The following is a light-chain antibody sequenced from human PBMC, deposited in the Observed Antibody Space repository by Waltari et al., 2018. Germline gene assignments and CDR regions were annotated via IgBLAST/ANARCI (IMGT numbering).Light chain of an antibody. CDR2: GAS. CDR1: QRVSSNF. V-gene: IGKV3-20*01. CDR3: QQYGTLPQT. Sequence: EVVLKQSPGTLSLSPGERATLFCRASQRVSSNFLAWFQQKPGQAPRLLMYGASSRASGIPDRFSGSGSETDFTLTISRLESEDVAVYYCQQYGTLPQTFGQGTKVEI. J-gene: IGKJ1*01.